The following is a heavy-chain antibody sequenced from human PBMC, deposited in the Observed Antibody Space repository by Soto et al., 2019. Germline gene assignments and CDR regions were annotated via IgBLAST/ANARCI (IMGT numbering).Heavy chain of an antibody. Sequence: QVQLVQSGAEVKKPGASVKVSCKASGYTFTNLGIAWVRQAPGQGLEWMGWISVYNGHTNYAQKFQGRVPMTTDTYTRTAYMEVRSLRFDDAAVHYCGIRMTPIAYWGPGTLVTVSS. CDR2: ISVYNGHT. V-gene: IGHV1-18*01. D-gene: IGHD2-15*01. CDR1: GYTFTNLG. J-gene: IGHJ4*02. CDR3: GIRMTPIAY.